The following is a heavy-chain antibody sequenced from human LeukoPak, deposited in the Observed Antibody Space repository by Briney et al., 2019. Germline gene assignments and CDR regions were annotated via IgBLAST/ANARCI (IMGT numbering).Heavy chain of an antibody. J-gene: IGHJ5*02. V-gene: IGHV3-64*01. Sequence: GGSLRLSCAASGFTFSSYAMHWVRQAPGKGLEYVSAISSNGGSTYYANSVKGRFTISRDNSKNTLYLQMGSLRAEDMAVYYCARGGHDYSNYNWFDPWGQGTLVTVSS. CDR2: ISSNGGST. CDR1: GFTFSSYA. D-gene: IGHD4-11*01. CDR3: ARGGHDYSNYNWFDP.